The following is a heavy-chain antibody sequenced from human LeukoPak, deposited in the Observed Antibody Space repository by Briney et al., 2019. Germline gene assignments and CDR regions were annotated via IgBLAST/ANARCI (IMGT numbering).Heavy chain of an antibody. V-gene: IGHV4-38-2*02. CDR2: IYHSGST. J-gene: IGHJ5*02. CDR1: GYSISSGYY. D-gene: IGHD6-13*01. CDR3: ARDLAAGILWNWFDP. Sequence: SETLSLTCTVSGYSISSGYYWGWIRQPPGKGLGWIGSIYHSGSTYYNPSLKSRVTISVDTSKNQFSLKLSSVTAADTAVYYCARDLAAGILWNWFDPWGQGTLVTVSS.